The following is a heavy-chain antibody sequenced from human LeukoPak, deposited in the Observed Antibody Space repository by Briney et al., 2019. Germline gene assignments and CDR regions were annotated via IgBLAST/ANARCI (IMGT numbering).Heavy chain of an antibody. J-gene: IGHJ4*02. Sequence: GASVKVSCKASGYTFISYAIHWVRQAPGQRLEWMGWIHAGTGNTKYSQKFQGRVTITRDTSANTVYMELSRLRAEDTAVYYCAKDLRGNGWPQQFDYWGQGTLVTVSS. V-gene: IGHV1-3*01. CDR1: GYTFISYA. D-gene: IGHD6-19*01. CDR3: AKDLRGNGWPQQFDY. CDR2: IHAGTGNT.